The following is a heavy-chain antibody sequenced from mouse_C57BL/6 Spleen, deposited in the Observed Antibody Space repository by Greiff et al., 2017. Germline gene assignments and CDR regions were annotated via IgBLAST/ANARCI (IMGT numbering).Heavy chain of an antibody. J-gene: IGHJ4*01. CDR3: ARGGDSSGYAGDAMDY. CDR1: GYAFSSYW. Sequence: QVQLQQSGAELVKPGASVKISCKASGYAFSSYWMNWVKQRPGKGLEWIGQIYPGDGDTNYNGKFKGKATLTADKSSSTAYMQLSSLTSEDSAVYFCARGGDSSGYAGDAMDYWGQGTSVTVSS. D-gene: IGHD3-2*02. V-gene: IGHV1-80*01. CDR2: IYPGDGDT.